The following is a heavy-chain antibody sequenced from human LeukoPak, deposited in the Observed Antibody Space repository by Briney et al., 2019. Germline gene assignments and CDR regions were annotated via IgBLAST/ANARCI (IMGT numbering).Heavy chain of an antibody. CDR3: ARARYCGGDCPLEAFDI. CDR2: ISYDGSNK. Sequence: PGGSLRLSCAASGFTFSSYAMHWVRQAPGKGLEWVAVISYDGSNKYYADSVKGRFTISRDNSKNTLYLQMNSLRAEDTAVYYCARARYCGGDCPLEAFDIWGQGTMVTVSS. J-gene: IGHJ3*02. CDR1: GFTFSSYA. V-gene: IGHV3-30*04. D-gene: IGHD2-21*02.